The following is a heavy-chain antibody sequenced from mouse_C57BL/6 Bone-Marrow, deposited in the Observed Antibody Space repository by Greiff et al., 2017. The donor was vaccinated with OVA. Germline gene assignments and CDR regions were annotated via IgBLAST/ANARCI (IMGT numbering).Heavy chain of an antibody. CDR1: GYTFTSYW. J-gene: IGHJ1*03. D-gene: IGHD2-5*01. Sequence: QVQLKQPGAELVKPGASVKLSCKASGYTFTSYWMHWVKQRPGRGLEWIGRIDPNSGGTKYNEKFKSKATLTVDKPSSTAYMQLSSLTSEDSAVYDCARGRIHSNYVDRYFDVWGTGTTVTVSS. V-gene: IGHV1-72*01. CDR2: IDPNSGGT. CDR3: ARGRIHSNYVDRYFDV.